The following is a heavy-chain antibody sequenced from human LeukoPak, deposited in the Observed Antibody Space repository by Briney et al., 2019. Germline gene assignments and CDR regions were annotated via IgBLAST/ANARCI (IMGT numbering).Heavy chain of an antibody. D-gene: IGHD3-16*01. CDR1: GGSINSYY. CDR2: ISYSGST. Sequence: SETLSPTCTVSGGSINSYYWSWIRQPPGKGLEWVGHISYSGSTNYSPSLKSRVTISLETSKNQFSLKLTSVTAADAAVYYCARAVSQGGYYYYYGLDVWGQGTMVTVSS. CDR3: ARAVSQGGYYYYYGLDV. J-gene: IGHJ6*02. V-gene: IGHV4-59*01.